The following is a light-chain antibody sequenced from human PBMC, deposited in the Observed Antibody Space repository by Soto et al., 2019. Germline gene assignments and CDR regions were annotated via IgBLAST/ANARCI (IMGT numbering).Light chain of an antibody. J-gene: IGLJ2*01. Sequence: QSVLTQPASVSGSPGQSITISCTGTSSDVGGYNYVSWYQQHPGKAPKLMIYDVSNRPSGVPDRFSGSKSGNTASLTVSGLQAEDEADYYCSSYAGSNNFVVFGGGTKVTVL. CDR1: SSDVGGYNY. CDR3: SSYAGSNNFVV. CDR2: DVS. V-gene: IGLV2-8*01.